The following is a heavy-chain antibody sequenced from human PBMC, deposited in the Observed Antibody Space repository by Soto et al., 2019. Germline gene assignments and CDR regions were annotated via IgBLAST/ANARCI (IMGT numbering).Heavy chain of an antibody. CDR1: GGSFSGYY. Sequence: SETLYLTCAVYGGSFSGYYWSWIRQPPGKGLEWIGEINHSGSTNYNPSLKSRVTISVDTSKNQFSLKLSSVTAADTAVYYCARGPLDWGSDYAFDIWGQGTMVTVSS. CDR3: ARGPLDWGSDYAFDI. CDR2: INHSGST. D-gene: IGHD7-27*01. J-gene: IGHJ3*02. V-gene: IGHV4-34*01.